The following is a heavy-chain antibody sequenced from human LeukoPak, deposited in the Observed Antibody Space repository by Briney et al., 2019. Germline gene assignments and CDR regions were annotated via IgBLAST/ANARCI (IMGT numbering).Heavy chain of an antibody. CDR3: ARDMYARSSEGNRVDP. CDR2: IDPSGGHT. Sequence: ASVKVSSKASGYTLMSYHVQWVRPAPGEGREWMGMIDPSGGHTRYSEKFEGRVSMARDVSANAVYMELSSLMAEDTDVYYCARDMYARSSEGNRVDPWGRGTRVSVSS. CDR1: GYTLMSYH. V-gene: IGHV1-46*01. J-gene: IGHJ5*02. D-gene: IGHD6-6*01.